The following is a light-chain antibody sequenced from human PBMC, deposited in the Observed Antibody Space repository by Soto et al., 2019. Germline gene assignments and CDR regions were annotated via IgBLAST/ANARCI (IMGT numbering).Light chain of an antibody. J-gene: IGLJ1*01. CDR1: SSDVGRYDY. Sequence: QSALTQPRSVSGSPGQSVTISCTGTSSDVGRYDYVSWYQQPPGKGPKPIIYDVSERPSRLLDSFSRSKFGTTASWTISGLQSEDEADYSCCSVAVSYTYVYGTGTTVTVL. CDR3: CSVAVSYTYV. V-gene: IGLV2-11*01. CDR2: DVS.